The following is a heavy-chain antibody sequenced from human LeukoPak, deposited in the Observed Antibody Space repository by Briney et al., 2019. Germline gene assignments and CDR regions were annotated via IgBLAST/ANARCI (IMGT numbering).Heavy chain of an antibody. V-gene: IGHV3-21*01. CDR2: ISSSSSYI. CDR3: ARVGFLVSYYYMDV. J-gene: IGHJ6*03. D-gene: IGHD2-8*02. CDR1: GFTFSSYS. Sequence: GGSLRLSCAAPGFTFSSYSMNWVRQAPGKGLEWVSSISSSSSYIYYADSVKGRFTISRDNAKNSLYLQMNSLRAEDTAVYYCARVGFLVSYYYMDVWGKGTTVTVSS.